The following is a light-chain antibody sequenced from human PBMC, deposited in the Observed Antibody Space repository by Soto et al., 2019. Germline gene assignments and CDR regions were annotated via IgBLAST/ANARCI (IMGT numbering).Light chain of an antibody. CDR3: QQSYIAPYT. J-gene: IGKJ2*01. CDR2: YVS. CDR1: QAIRTF. Sequence: DIQMTQSPSSLSPSVGDRVTITCRASQAIRTFLNWYRQKPGKAPELLVYYVSTLHSGVSSRFNGSGSGTDFTLTRTSLQPEDFATYYCQQSYIAPYTFGQGTKL. V-gene: IGKV1-39*01.